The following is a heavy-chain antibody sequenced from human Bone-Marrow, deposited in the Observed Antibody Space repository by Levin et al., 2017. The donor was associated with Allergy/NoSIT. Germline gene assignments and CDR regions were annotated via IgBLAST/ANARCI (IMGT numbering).Heavy chain of an antibody. Sequence: GGSLRLSCAASGFTFDDYAMHWVRQAPGKGLEWVSGISWNSGSIGYADSVKGRFTISRDNAKNSLYLQMNSLRAEDTALYYCAKESIAAAGTGIDYWGQGTLVTVSS. CDR1: GFTFDDYA. J-gene: IGHJ4*02. CDR3: AKESIAAAGTGIDY. V-gene: IGHV3-9*01. CDR2: ISWNSGSI. D-gene: IGHD6-13*01.